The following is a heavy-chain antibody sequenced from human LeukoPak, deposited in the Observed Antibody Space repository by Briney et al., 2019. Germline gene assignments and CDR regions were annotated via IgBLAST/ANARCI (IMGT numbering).Heavy chain of an antibody. V-gene: IGHV4-31*03. Sequence: KTSQTLSLTCTVSGGSITSGGYYWSWIRQHPGKGLEWIGYIYYSVSTYYNPSLKSRVTISIDTSKKQFSLDLNSVTAVDTAVYYCARGISYGFVYWGEGTLVTVSS. CDR1: GGSITSGGYY. J-gene: IGHJ4*02. D-gene: IGHD5-18*01. CDR3: ARGISYGFVY. CDR2: IYYSVST.